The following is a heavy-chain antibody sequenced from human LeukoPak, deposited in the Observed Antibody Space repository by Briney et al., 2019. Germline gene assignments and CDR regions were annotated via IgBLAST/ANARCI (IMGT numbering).Heavy chain of an antibody. V-gene: IGHV3-15*01. J-gene: IGHJ4*02. Sequence: ESLKISWAASGFTFSNAWMNLVRQAPGKGLEWVCRIKSRTDGGTTDYTAPVKDRFTISRDDSKNTMYLQMNSLKTEDIAVYYCTTDLVPHYYDSSGYDHWGQGTLVTVSS. D-gene: IGHD3-22*01. CDR3: TTDLVPHYYDSSGYDH. CDR1: GFTFSNAW. CDR2: IKSRTDGGTT.